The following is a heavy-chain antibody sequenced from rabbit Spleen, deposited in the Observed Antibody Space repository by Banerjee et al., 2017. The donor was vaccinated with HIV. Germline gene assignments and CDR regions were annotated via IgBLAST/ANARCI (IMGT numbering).Heavy chain of an antibody. CDR2: TNTGDGRT. D-gene: IGHD1-1*01. V-gene: IGHV1S45*01. Sequence: QEQLVESGGDLVQPEGSLTLTCTASGFSFSRTYWIFWVRQAPGKGLEWMGVTNTGDGRTYYASGVNGRFTISKTSSTTVTLQMTSLTAADTATYFCARNYVNAFDPWGQGTLVTVS. J-gene: IGHJ2*01. CDR3: ARNYVNAFDP. CDR1: GFSFSRTYW.